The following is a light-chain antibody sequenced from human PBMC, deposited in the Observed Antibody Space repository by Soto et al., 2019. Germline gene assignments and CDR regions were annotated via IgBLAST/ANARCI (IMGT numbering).Light chain of an antibody. J-gene: IGKJ1*01. CDR1: QSVTSLH. CDR3: QHYCSSYWT. CDR2: GAI. Sequence: EIVLTQSPGTLSLSPGERATLACRASQSVTSLHLARYHQKPGQAPRLLIFGAIGRATGIPDKFRDSVSGTNFALTISLLDPEVLAVYDGQHYCSSYWTFGHWNKVLVK. V-gene: IGKV3-20*01.